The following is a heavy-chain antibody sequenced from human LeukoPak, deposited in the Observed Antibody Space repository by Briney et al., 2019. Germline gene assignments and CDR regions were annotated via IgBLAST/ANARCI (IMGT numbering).Heavy chain of an antibody. CDR1: GGSINSGYYY. D-gene: IGHD4-17*01. CDR3: ARDGIRRLDY. Sequence: PSQTLSLTCTVSGGSINSGYYYWTWIRQPAGKGLEWIGRIYTSGSTNYSPSLESRATISFDTSKNQFSLKLSSVTAADTAVYYCARDGIRRLDYWGQGTLVTVSS. CDR2: IYTSGST. V-gene: IGHV4-61*02. J-gene: IGHJ4*02.